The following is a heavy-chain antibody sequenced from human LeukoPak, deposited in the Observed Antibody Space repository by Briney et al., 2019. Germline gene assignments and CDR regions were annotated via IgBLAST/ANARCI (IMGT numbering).Heavy chain of an antibody. CDR3: ARDRYYYDSSGYYYGYFDH. J-gene: IGHJ4*02. Sequence: AGGSLRLSCAASGFAVSSSYMSWVRQAPGKGLEWVSVIYTGGSTYYADSVKGGFTISRDNSKNTVYLQMNSLRADDTAIHYCARDRYYYDSSGYYYGYFDHWGQGSLVAVSS. V-gene: IGHV3-66*01. D-gene: IGHD3-22*01. CDR2: IYTGGST. CDR1: GFAVSSSY.